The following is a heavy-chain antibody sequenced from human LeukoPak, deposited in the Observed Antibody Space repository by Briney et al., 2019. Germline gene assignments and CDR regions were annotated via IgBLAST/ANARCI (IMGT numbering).Heavy chain of an antibody. Sequence: PGGSLRLSCAASGFTFSSYSMNWVRQAPGKGLEWVSSISSSSSYIYYADSVKGRFTISRDNAKNSLYLQMNSLRAEDTAVYYCARALGNPVFYGDYVATPNDYWGQGTLVTVSS. CDR3: ARALGNPVFYGDYVATPNDY. V-gene: IGHV3-21*01. J-gene: IGHJ4*02. D-gene: IGHD4-17*01. CDR2: ISSSSSYI. CDR1: GFTFSSYS.